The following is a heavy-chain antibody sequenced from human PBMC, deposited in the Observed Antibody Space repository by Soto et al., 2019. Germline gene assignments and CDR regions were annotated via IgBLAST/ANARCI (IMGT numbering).Heavy chain of an antibody. CDR2: ISGSGGST. J-gene: IGHJ4*02. CDR3: AKDRWLLSGGSLADY. D-gene: IGHD5-12*01. CDR1: GFTFSSYA. Sequence: GGSLRLSCAASGFTFSSYAMSWVRQAPGKGLEWVSAISGSGGSTYYADSVKGRFTISIDNSKNTLSLQMNSLRAEDTAVYYCAKDRWLLSGGSLADYWGQGTLVTVSS. V-gene: IGHV3-23*01.